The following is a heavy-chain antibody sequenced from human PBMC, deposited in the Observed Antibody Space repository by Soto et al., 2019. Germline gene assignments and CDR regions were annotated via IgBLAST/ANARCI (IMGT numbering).Heavy chain of an antibody. V-gene: IGHV3-21*01. J-gene: IGHJ5*02. Sequence: RRLSCAASGFTFRSFTMNWVRQAPGKGLEWVSTISSNSAYIYYTDALRGRFTISRDNAKNSLHLQMNSLRAEDTAVYYCTRDASRDSSARGWFDPWGPGTLVTVSS. CDR2: ISSNSAYI. CDR1: GFTFRSFT. D-gene: IGHD6-13*01. CDR3: TRDASRDSSARGWFDP.